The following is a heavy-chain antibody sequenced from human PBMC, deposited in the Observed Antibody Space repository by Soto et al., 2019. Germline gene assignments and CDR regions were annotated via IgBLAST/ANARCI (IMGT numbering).Heavy chain of an antibody. J-gene: IGHJ4*02. Sequence: PSETLSLTCTVSGGSISDYYWSWIRQPPGKGLEWIGYIYYGWNTNYNPSLKSRVTISVDTSKNQSSLKLISVTAADTAVYFCAAGEASSRNLAPYYLDFWGQGTLVTVSS. CDR1: GGSISDYY. V-gene: IGHV4-59*01. D-gene: IGHD6-13*01. CDR3: AAGEASSRNLAPYYLDF. CDR2: IYYGWNT.